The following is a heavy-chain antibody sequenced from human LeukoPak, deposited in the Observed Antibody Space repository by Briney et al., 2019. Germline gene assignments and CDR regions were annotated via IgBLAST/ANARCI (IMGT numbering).Heavy chain of an antibody. J-gene: IGHJ4*02. CDR2: IHYSGTT. V-gene: IGHV4-59*01. D-gene: IGHD5-12*01. Sequence: SETLSLTCTVSGGSMSGYYWSWIRQPPGKGLEWIGYIHYSGTTNYNPSLKSRVTISLDTSRNQFSLKLRSVTTADTAVNYCARRRVYSGSGEFDFWGQGTLVTVSS. CDR1: GGSMSGYY. CDR3: ARRRVYSGSGEFDF.